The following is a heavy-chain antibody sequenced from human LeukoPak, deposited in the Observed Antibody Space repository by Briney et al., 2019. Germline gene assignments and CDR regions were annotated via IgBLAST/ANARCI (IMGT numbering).Heavy chain of an antibody. CDR2: ISSDGSAR. V-gene: IGHV3-7*01. CDR3: AGWGGGCNY. J-gene: IGHJ4*02. D-gene: IGHD2/OR15-2a*01. Sequence: GGSLRLSCSASGFTFSTYWINWVRQAPGKGLEWVANISSDGSARYVDAVKGRFTISRDNAKNSLSMQMNSLRAEDTAVYYCAGWGGGCNYWGQGTLVTVSS. CDR1: GFTFSTYW.